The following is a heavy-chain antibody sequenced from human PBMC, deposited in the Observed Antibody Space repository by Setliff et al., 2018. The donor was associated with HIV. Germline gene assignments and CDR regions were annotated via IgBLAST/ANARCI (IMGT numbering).Heavy chain of an antibody. CDR3: ARVTVSGRGLHF. Sequence: ASVKVSCKASGYTFTVYYVHWVRQAPGQGLEWMGWINTNTGDTNFARKFQGRVTLTRDTSITTAYMELSRLRSDDTAVYYCARVTVSGRGLHFWGQGTLVTVSS. J-gene: IGHJ4*02. D-gene: IGHD4-4*01. V-gene: IGHV1-2*02. CDR2: INTNTGDT. CDR1: GYTFTVYY.